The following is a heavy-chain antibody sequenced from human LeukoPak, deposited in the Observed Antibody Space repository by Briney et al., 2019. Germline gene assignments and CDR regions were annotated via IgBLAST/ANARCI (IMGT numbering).Heavy chain of an antibody. V-gene: IGHV4-59*12. D-gene: IGHD3-10*01. Sequence: PSETLSLTCTVSGGSISSYYWSWIRQPSGKGLEWIGYIYYSGSTNYNPSLKSRVTISVDTSKNQFSLKLTSVTAADTAVYYCARRHHPRYYYGSAPNAFDIWGQGTMVTVSS. CDR3: ARRHHPRYYYGSAPNAFDI. CDR2: IYYSGST. CDR1: GGSISSYY. J-gene: IGHJ3*02.